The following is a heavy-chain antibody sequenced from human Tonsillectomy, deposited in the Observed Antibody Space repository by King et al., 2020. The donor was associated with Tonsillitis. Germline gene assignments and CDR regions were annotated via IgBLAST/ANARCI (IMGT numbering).Heavy chain of an antibody. J-gene: IGHJ3*02. CDR1: GGSISSSNW. V-gene: IGHV4-4*02. D-gene: IGHD3-10*01. Sequence: MQLQESGPGLVKPSGTLSLTCAVSGGSISSSNWWSWVRQPPGKGLEWIGEIYHSGSTNYNPSLKSRVTISVDKSKNQFSLKLSSVTAADTAVYYCARDGGSGSYYNHDAFYIWGQGTMVTVSS. CDR2: IYHSGST. CDR3: ARDGGSGSYYNHDAFYI.